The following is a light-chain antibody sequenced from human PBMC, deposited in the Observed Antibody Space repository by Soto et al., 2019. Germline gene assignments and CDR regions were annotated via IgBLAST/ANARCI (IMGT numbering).Light chain of an antibody. CDR1: QTISIF. CDR3: QQYDSYSWT. V-gene: IGKV1-5*01. J-gene: IGKJ1*01. CDR2: DSS. Sequence: IQMTQSPSSLSASVGDRVTITCRASQTISIFLNWYQHKPGKAPKLLIYDSSNLESGVPSRFSGSGSGTEFTLTINSLQPDDFATYSCQQYDSYSWTFGQGTKVDIK.